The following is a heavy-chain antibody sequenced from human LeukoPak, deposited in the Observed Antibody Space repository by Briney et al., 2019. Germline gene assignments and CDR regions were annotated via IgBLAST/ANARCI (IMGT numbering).Heavy chain of an antibody. Sequence: SETLSLTCSVSGDSISSSGYYWDWIRQPPGKGLEWIGSIHHSGNTNYNPSLKSRVTISADMSKNQFSLKVNSVTAADAAVYYCARARRDGYNLFWDYWGQGTLVTVSS. CDR1: GDSISSSGYY. J-gene: IGHJ4*02. V-gene: IGHV4-39*07. CDR2: IHHSGNT. D-gene: IGHD5-24*01. CDR3: ARARRDGYNLFWDY.